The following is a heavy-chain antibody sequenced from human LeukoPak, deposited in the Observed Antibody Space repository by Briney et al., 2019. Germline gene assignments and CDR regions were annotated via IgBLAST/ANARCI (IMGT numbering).Heavy chain of an antibody. CDR3: ARLGFYGLTDY. J-gene: IGHJ4*02. V-gene: IGHV4-39*01. Sequence: SETLSLTCTVSGGSISSSSYYWGWIRQPPGKGLEWIGSIYYSGSTYYNPSLKSRVTISVDTSKNQFSLKLSSVTAADTAVYYCARLGFYGLTDYWGQGTLVTASS. CDR2: IYYSGST. D-gene: IGHD2/OR15-2a*01. CDR1: GGSISSSSYY.